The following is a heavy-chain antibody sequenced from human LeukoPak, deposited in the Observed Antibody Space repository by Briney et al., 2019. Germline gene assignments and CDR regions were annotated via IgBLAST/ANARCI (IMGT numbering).Heavy chain of an antibody. J-gene: IGHJ5*02. V-gene: IGHV4-30-2*01. Sequence: SETLSLTCTVSGGSISSGGYYWSWIRQPPGKGLEWIGYIYHSGSTYYNPSLKSRVTKSVDRSKNQFSLKLSSVTAADTAVYYCARGAAAPPDNWFDPWGQGTLVTVSS. CDR3: ARGAAAPPDNWFDP. CDR2: IYHSGST. CDR1: GGSISSGGYY. D-gene: IGHD6-13*01.